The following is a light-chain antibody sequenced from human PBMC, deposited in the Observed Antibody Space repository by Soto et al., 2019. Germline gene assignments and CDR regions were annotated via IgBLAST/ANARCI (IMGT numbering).Light chain of an antibody. V-gene: IGKV3-20*01. Sequence: EMVVTHSPGTLSLSPGRRGTYTSRATEPVSSNYLAWYQQKPGQAPRLLIYGAFKRATGIPDRFSGSGSGTDFTLTISSLGPEDFAVYSCQLSQQRSDWPPITFGQGTRLEIK. CDR1: EPVSSNY. J-gene: IGKJ5*01. CDR2: GAF. CDR3: QLSQQRSDWPPIT.